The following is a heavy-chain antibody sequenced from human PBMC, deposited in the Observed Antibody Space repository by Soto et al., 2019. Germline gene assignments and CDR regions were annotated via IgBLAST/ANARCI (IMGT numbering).Heavy chain of an antibody. CDR1: GFTFSSYA. CDR2: ISGSGGST. V-gene: IGHV3-23*01. Sequence: PGGSLRLSCAASGFTFSSYAMSWVRQAPGKGLEWVSAISGSGGSTYYADSVKGRFTISRDNSKNTLYLQMNSLRAEDTAVYYCAKVAMIVVVITTGAFDIWGQGTMVTVSS. D-gene: IGHD3-22*01. CDR3: AKVAMIVVVITTGAFDI. J-gene: IGHJ3*02.